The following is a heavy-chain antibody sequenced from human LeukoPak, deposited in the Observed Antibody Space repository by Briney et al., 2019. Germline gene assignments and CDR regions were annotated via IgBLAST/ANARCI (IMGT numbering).Heavy chain of an antibody. Sequence: SETLFLTCAVSGGSILTTNWWSWVRQPPGKGLEWIGEVHLSGASNYNPSLKSRVNMSIDKSKNQLSLELTSVTAADTAIYYCTRESGAFSPFGFWGQGTLVTVSS. CDR3: TRESGAFSPFGF. V-gene: IGHV4-4*02. J-gene: IGHJ4*02. D-gene: IGHD1-26*01. CDR1: GGSILTTNW. CDR2: VHLSGAS.